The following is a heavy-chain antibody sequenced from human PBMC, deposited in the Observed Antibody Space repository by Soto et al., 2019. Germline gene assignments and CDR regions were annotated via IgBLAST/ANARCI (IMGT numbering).Heavy chain of an antibody. J-gene: IGHJ3*02. D-gene: IGHD1-26*01. CDR2: IYHSGMT. CDR3: ATVRWELHDAFDI. Sequence: QVQLQESGPGLVKPSQTLSLTCTVSGGSISTGGYYWSWIRQHPGRGLEWIGDIYHSGMTFSNPSHQSRVAISIDTSKNKFSLKLSSVTAADTAVYYCATVRWELHDAFDIWGQGTMVSVSS. CDR1: GGSISTGGYY. V-gene: IGHV4-31*03.